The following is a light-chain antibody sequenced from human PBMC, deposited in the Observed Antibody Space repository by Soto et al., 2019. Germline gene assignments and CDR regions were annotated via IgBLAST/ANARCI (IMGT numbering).Light chain of an antibody. CDR1: SSNIGNYY. J-gene: IGLJ1*01. CDR3: GTWDSSLSIFV. CDR2: END. Sequence: QSVLTQPPSVSAAPGQKVTMSCSGVSSNIGNYYVSWHQQLPGTAPKLLIYENDKRPSGIPDRFSGSKSGTSATLGITGLQTGDEADYYCGTWDSSLSIFVFGTGTKLTVL. V-gene: IGLV1-51*02.